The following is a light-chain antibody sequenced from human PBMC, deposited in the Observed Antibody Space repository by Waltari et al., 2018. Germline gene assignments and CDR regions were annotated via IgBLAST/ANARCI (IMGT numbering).Light chain of an antibody. V-gene: IGLV2-14*01. CDR2: EVK. CDR1: INDIGRFDF. J-gene: IGLJ3*02. Sequence: QPALTQTASVSASPGHSITMSCTGTINDIGRFDFVSWYQQHPGKAPRLLIYEVKYRASEGSERFSGSKSDSTASLTIFGLQAEDEADDYCSSYTTRSTWVFDGGTKLTVL. CDR3: SSYTTRSTWV.